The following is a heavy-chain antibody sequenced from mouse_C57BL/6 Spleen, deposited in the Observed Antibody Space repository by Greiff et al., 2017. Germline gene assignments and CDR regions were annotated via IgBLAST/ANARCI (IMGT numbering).Heavy chain of an antibody. CDR2: IGPNSGGT. Sequence: VQLQQPGADLVKPGASVKLSCKASGYTFTSYGMPWVKQTPGRGLEWIGWIGPNSGGTYYKEKFKSKGTLSGDKASNTAYLQLSSLTSEDSAVYYCARGGEWDALDYWGKGTTVTVAS. V-gene: IGHV1-72*01. CDR1: GYTFTSYG. J-gene: IGHJ4*01. CDR3: ARGGEWDALDY. D-gene: IGHD1-3*01.